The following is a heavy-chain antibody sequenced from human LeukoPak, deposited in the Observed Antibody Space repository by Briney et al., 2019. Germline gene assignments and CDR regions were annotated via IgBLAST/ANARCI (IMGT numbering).Heavy chain of an antibody. J-gene: IGHJ3*02. CDR2: IYYSGST. D-gene: IGHD3-10*01. Sequence: PSETLSLTCTVSGGSISSSSYYWGWIRQPPGKGLEWIGSIYYSGSTYYNPSLKSRVTISVDTSKNQFSLKLSSVTAADTAVYYCARLYYIPGLPDAFDIWGQGTMVTVSS. CDR1: GGSISSSSYY. V-gene: IGHV4-39*01. CDR3: ARLYYIPGLPDAFDI.